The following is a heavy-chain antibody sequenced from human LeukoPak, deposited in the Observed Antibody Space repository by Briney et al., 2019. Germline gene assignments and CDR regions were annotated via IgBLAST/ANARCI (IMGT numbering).Heavy chain of an antibody. V-gene: IGHV1-69*05. J-gene: IGHJ5*02. CDR3: TFWSGYPT. CDR2: IIPIFGTA. CDR1: GYTFTSYG. D-gene: IGHD3-3*01. Sequence: SVKVSCKASGYTFTSYGISWVRQAPGQGLEWMGGIIPIFGTANYAQKFQGRVTITTDESTSTAYMELSSLRPEDTAVYYCTFWSGYPTWGQGTLVTVSS.